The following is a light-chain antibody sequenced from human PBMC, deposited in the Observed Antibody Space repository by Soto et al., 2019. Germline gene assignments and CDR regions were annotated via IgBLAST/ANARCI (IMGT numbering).Light chain of an antibody. J-gene: IGKJ4*01. Sequence: IQMTQSPSSVSASVGDRVTITCRASQSISKYLNWYQQKPGKAPKLLIYAASSLHSGVPSRFSGSGSGTDFTLTISSLQPEDFATYYCQQSYSAPPLTFGGGTNVEFK. CDR3: QQSYSAPPLT. CDR1: QSISKY. CDR2: AAS. V-gene: IGKV1-39*01.